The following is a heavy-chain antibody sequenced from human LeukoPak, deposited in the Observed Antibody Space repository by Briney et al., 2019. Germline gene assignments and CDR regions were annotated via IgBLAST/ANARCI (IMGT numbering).Heavy chain of an antibody. CDR2: IYYSGST. J-gene: IGHJ4*02. D-gene: IGHD3-9*01. CDR1: GGSISNYY. V-gene: IGHV4-59*08. Sequence: SATLSLTCTVSGGSISNYYWSWIRQPPGKGLEWIGYIYYSGSTNHNPSLKGRVTISVDTSKNQFSLRLSSVTAADTAVYYCARRATGGWYYDDWGQGTLVTVSS. CDR3: ARRATGGWYYDD.